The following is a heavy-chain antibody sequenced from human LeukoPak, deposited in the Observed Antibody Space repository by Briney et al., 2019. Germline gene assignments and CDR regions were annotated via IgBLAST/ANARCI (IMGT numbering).Heavy chain of an antibody. Sequence: PGGSLRLSCAASGFTFSSYWMHWVRQGPGKGLVWVSRINPDGSGTSHADSVKGRFTISRDNAKSTLYLQMNSLRAEGTAIYYCAKYVYDTSGFIDYWGQGALVTVSS. V-gene: IGHV3-74*01. D-gene: IGHD3-22*01. CDR2: INPDGSGT. CDR3: AKYVYDTSGFIDY. J-gene: IGHJ4*02. CDR1: GFTFSSYW.